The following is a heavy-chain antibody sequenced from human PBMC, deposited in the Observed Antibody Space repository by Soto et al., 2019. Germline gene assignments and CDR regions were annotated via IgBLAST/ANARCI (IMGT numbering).Heavy chain of an antibody. J-gene: IGHJ6*02. CDR3: ARLNGYGVSTKCHGYYGMDV. CDR2: INHSGST. Sequence: SETLSLTCAVYGGSFSGYYWSWIRQPPGKGLDWIGEINHSGSTNYNPSLKSRVTISVDTSKNQFSLKLSSVTAADTAVYYCARLNGYGVSTKCHGYYGMDVWGQGTTVTVSS. D-gene: IGHD2-2*03. CDR1: GGSFSGYY. V-gene: IGHV4-34*01.